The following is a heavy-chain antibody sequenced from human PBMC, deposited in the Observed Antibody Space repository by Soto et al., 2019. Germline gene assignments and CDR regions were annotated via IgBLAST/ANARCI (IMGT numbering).Heavy chain of an antibody. CDR1: GGSFSGYY. J-gene: IGHJ3*02. Sequence: SETLSLTCAVYGGSFSGYYWSWIRQPPGKGLEWTGEINHSGSTNYNPSLKSRVTISVDTSKNQFSLKLSSVTAADTALYYCARVERGTATTVVDAFDIWGPGTMVTVS. CDR3: ARVERGTATTVVDAFDI. V-gene: IGHV4-34*01. D-gene: IGHD1-1*01. CDR2: INHSGST.